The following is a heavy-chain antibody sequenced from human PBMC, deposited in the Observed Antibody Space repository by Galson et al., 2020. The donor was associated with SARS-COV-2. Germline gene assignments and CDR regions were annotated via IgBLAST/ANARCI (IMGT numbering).Heavy chain of an antibody. CDR1: GYTLTELS. J-gene: IGHJ5*02. V-gene: IGHV1-24*01. CDR3: ATGTPVGATEWFDP. CDR2: FDPNDGDT. Sequence: ASVKVSCKASGYTLTELSMHWVRQAPGQGLEWMGGFDPNDGDTNYAQKFQGRVTMTEDTSTDTAYMELSSLRSEDTAVYYCATGTPVGATEWFDPWGQGTLVTVSS. D-gene: IGHD1-26*01.